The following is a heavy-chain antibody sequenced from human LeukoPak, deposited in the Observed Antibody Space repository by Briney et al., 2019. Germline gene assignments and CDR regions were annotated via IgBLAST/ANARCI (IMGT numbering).Heavy chain of an antibody. D-gene: IGHD6-13*01. CDR3: VKGRISEDGLDF. J-gene: IGHJ4*02. V-gene: IGHV3-23*01. Sequence: PGGSLRLSCAASGFTFSRYAMTWVRQTPGKGLDWVSSISSSGNTYYAASVKGRFTISRDNSKNMLYLQMNSLRAEDTAVYYCVKGRISEDGLDFWGQGTLVTVSS. CDR1: GFTFSRYA. CDR2: ISSSGNT.